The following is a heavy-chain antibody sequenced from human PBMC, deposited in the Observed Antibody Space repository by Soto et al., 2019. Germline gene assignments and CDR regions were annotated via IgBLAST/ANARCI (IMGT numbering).Heavy chain of an antibody. D-gene: IGHD3-16*01. CDR2: INPNSGGT. CDR3: ARDRFMSSDAFDI. CDR1: GYTFTGYY. J-gene: IGHJ3*02. V-gene: IGHV1-2*02. Sequence: ASVKVSCKASGYTFTGYYMYWVRQAPGQGLEWMGWINPNSGGTNYAQKFQGRVTMTRDTPISTAYMELSRLTSDDTAVYYCARDRFMSSDAFDIWGQGTMVTVSS.